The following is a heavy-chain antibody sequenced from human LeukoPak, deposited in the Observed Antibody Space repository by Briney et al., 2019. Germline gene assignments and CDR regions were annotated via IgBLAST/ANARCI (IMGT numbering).Heavy chain of an antibody. Sequence: ASVKVSCKASGYTFTSYGISWVRQAPGQGLEWMGWISAYNGNTNYAQKLQGRVTMTTDTSTSTAYMELRSLRSDDTAVYYCARGGRYVTHRPGYYYYMDVWGKGTTVTVSS. CDR1: GYTFTSYG. CDR2: ISAYNGNT. J-gene: IGHJ6*03. D-gene: IGHD1-14*01. CDR3: ARGGRYVTHRPGYYYYMDV. V-gene: IGHV1-18*01.